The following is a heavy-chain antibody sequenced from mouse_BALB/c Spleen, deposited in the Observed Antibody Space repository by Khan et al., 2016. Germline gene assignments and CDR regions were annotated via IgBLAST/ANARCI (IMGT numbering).Heavy chain of an antibody. Sequence: QIQLVQSGPELKKPGETVKISCKASGYTFTNYGMNWVKQAPGKGLKWMGWIDTYTGEPTYVDDFKGRFAFSLETSASTAYLQINNLKNEDTATYFCVRSYRSGPGAMDYWGQETSVTVSS. CDR2: IDTYTGEP. CDR1: GYTFTNYG. J-gene: IGHJ4*01. D-gene: IGHD2-14*01. CDR3: VRSYRSGPGAMDY. V-gene: IGHV9-3-1*01.